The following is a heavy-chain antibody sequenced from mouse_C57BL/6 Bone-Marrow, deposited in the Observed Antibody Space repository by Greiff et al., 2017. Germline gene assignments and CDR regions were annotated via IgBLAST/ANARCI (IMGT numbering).Heavy chain of an antibody. V-gene: IGHV1-80*01. CDR1: GYAFSSYW. CDR3: ARGAY. J-gene: IGHJ3*01. CDR2: IYPGDGDT. Sequence: VQRVESGAELVKPGASVKIPCKASGYAFSSYWMNWVKQRPGKSLEWIGQIYPGDGDTNYNGKFKGKATLTADKSSSTAYMQLSSLTSDDSAVYFCARGAYWGQGTLVTVSA.